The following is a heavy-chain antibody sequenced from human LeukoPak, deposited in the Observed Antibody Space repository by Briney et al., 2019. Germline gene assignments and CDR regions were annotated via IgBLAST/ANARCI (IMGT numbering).Heavy chain of an antibody. CDR2: IYYSGST. CDR1: GGSISTYY. D-gene: IGHD2-2*02. CDR3: ARGPYCSSTSCYTQFDY. Sequence: SETLSLTCTVSGGSISTYYWSWIRQPPGKGLEWIGYIYYSGSTNYNPSLKSRVTISVDTSKNQFSLKLSSVTAADTAVYYCARGPYCSSTSCYTQFDYWGQGTLVTVSS. V-gene: IGHV4-59*01. J-gene: IGHJ4*02.